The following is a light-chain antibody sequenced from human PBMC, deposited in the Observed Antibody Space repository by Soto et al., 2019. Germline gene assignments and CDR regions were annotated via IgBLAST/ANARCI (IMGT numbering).Light chain of an antibody. CDR2: AAS. CDR3: PHRYLSPYT. CDR1: ESIANY. J-gene: IGKJ2*01. Sequence: DIQMTQSPSSLSVSVGDRVTITCRASESIANYLNWYQQKPGKAPNLLIYAASDLQSGVTSRFSGSGSGTDFPLAISSLQTEDFATYFCPHRYLSPYTFGQGTKL. V-gene: IGKV1-39*01.